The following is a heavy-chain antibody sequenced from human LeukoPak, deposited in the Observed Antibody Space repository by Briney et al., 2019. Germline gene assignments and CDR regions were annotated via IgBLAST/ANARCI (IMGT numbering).Heavy chain of an antibody. D-gene: IGHD2-2*01. CDR2: IIPIFGTA. J-gene: IGHJ4*02. V-gene: IGHV1-69*05. CDR1: GGTFSSYA. CDR3: ALLGYCSSTSCSNLDY. Sequence: SVKVSCKASGGTFSSYAISWVRQAPGQGLEWMGRIIPIFGTANYAQKFQGRVTITTDESTSTAYMELSSLRSEDTAVYYCALLGYCSSTSCSNLDYWGQGTLVTVSS.